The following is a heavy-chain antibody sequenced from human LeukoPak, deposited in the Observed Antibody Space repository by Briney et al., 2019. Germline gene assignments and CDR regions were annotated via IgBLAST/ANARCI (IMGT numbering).Heavy chain of an antibody. J-gene: IGHJ4*02. CDR1: GGSISSSSYY. D-gene: IGHD5-18*01. Sequence: SETLSLTCTVSGGSISSSSYYWGWIRQPPGKGLEWIGSICYSGSTYYNPSLKSRVTISVDTSKNQFSLKLSSVTAADTAVYYCASITRPIGYSYGYDYWGQGTLVTVSS. CDR2: ICYSGST. V-gene: IGHV4-39*01. CDR3: ASITRPIGYSYGYDY.